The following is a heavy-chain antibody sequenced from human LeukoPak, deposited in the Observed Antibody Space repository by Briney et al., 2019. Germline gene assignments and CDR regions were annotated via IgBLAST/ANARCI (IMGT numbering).Heavy chain of an antibody. V-gene: IGHV3-33*01. Sequence: PGGSLRLSCAASGFTFSSYGMHWVRQVPGKGLEWVAGMWYDESNKYYAYSVEGRFTISRDNSKNTLDLEMNSLRAEDTAVYYCAREDPSVNDAFDIWGQGTMVTVSS. J-gene: IGHJ3*02. D-gene: IGHD2/OR15-2a*01. CDR2: MWYDESNK. CDR3: AREDPSVNDAFDI. CDR1: GFTFSSYG.